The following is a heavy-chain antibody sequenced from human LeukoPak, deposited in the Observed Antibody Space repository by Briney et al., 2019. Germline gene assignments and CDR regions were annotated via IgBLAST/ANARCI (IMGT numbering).Heavy chain of an antibody. D-gene: IGHD6-19*01. CDR3: ARDLPGGSYSSGWYGVDY. V-gene: IGHV1-18*01. CDR2: ISVNNSNT. CDR1: DYTFTSYG. J-gene: IGHJ4*02. Sequence: ASVKVSCKAFDYTFTSYGISWVRQAPGQRLEWMGWISVNNSNTNYTHNLQGRVTLITNTTTSTDYMELRSMSSDNTAVYYCARDLPGGSYSSGWYGVDYWGQGTLVTVSS.